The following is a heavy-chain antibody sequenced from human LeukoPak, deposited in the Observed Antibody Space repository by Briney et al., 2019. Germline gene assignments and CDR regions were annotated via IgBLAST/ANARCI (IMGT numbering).Heavy chain of an antibody. CDR1: GGSISSYY. CDR2: IYYSGST. V-gene: IGHV4-59*01. CDR3: ARVLIRGVIKYFDY. Sequence: SETLTLTCTVSGGSISSYYWSWIRQPPGKGLEWIGYIYYSGSTNYNPSLKSRVTISVDTSKNQFSLKLSSVTAADTAVYYCARVLIRGVIKYFDYWGQGTLVTVSS. J-gene: IGHJ4*02. D-gene: IGHD3-10*01.